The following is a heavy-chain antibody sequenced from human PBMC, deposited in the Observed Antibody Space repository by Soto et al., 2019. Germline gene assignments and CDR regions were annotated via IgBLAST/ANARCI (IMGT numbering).Heavy chain of an antibody. J-gene: IGHJ4*02. CDR3: ARDPSVFFYWELPFQFDY. CDR2: ISAYNGNT. D-gene: IGHD1-26*01. V-gene: IGHV1-18*01. Sequence: GASVKVSCKASGYTFTSYGISWVRQAPGQGLEWMGWISAYNGNTNYAQKLQGRVTMTTDTSTSTAYMELRSLRSDDTAVYYCARDPSVFFYWELPFQFDYWGQGTLVTVSS. CDR1: GYTFTSYG.